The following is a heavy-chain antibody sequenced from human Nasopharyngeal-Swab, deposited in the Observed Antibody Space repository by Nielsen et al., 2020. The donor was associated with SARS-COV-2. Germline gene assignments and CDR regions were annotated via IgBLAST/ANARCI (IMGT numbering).Heavy chain of an antibody. J-gene: IGHJ6*02. CDR3: ANLWFGEPSGYYYSYAMDV. CDR1: GFTFSSYA. D-gene: IGHD3-10*01. Sequence: GESLKISCAASGFTFSSYAMSWVRQTPGKGLGWVSAITGSGGRTYYADSVKGRFTISRDNSKNTLYLQMNSLKAEDTAIYYCANLWFGEPSGYYYSYAMDVWGQGTTVTVSS. CDR2: ITGSGGRT. V-gene: IGHV3-23*01.